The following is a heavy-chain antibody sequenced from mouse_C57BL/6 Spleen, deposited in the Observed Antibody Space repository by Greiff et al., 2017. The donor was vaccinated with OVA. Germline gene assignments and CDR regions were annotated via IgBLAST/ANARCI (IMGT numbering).Heavy chain of an antibody. CDR2: IYPRDGST. CDR1: GYTFTSYD. Sequence: VKLLESGPELVKPGASVKLSCKASGYTFTSYDINWVKQRPGQGLEWIGWIYPRDGSTKYNEKFKGKATLTVDTSSSTAYMELHSLTSEDSAVYFCARGLLAYYYAMDYWGQGTSVTVSS. V-gene: IGHV1-85*01. J-gene: IGHJ4*01. D-gene: IGHD2-1*01. CDR3: ARGLLAYYYAMDY.